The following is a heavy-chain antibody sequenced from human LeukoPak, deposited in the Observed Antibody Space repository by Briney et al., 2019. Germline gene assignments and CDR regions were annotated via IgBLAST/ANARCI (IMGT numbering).Heavy chain of an antibody. D-gene: IGHD1-26*01. J-gene: IGHJ5*02. CDR2: INGNGHST. V-gene: IGHV3-20*04. CDR1: GFTFSDCA. CDR3: ARDASGGYDH. Sequence: PGGSLRLSCAASGFTFSDCAMSWVRQAPGKGLEWVSGINGNGHSTGHANSVKGRFTISRDNARNSLYLQMNSLRAEDTALYYCARDASGGYDHWGQGTLVNVSS.